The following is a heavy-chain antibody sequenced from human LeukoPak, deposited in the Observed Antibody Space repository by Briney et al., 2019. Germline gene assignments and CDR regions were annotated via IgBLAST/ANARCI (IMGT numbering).Heavy chain of an antibody. D-gene: IGHD3-22*01. CDR3: ATDFDST. Sequence: PGGSLRLSCAASGFTFSSYSMNWVRQAPGKGLEWVGRIRSNSDGGTIDYAAPVKGRFTLSRDDSKTTLYLQMNSLQTEDTAVYYCATDFDSTWGQGTLVTVSS. CDR2: IRSNSDGGTI. CDR1: GFTFSSYS. J-gene: IGHJ5*02. V-gene: IGHV3-15*07.